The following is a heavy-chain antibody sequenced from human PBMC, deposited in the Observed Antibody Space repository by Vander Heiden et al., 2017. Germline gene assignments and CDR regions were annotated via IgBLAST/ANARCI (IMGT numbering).Heavy chain of an antibody. CDR1: GFTFSSYA. V-gene: IGHV3-23*01. J-gene: IGHJ4*02. CDR3: AKGQSYYDSSGYSDY. CDR2: ISGSGGST. D-gene: IGHD3-22*01. Sequence: EVQLLESGGGLVQPGGSLRLSCAASGFTFSSYAMSWVRQAPGKGLGWVSAISGSGGSTYYADSVKCRFTISRDNSKNTLYLQMNSLRAEDTAVYYCAKGQSYYDSSGYSDYWGQGTLVTVSS.